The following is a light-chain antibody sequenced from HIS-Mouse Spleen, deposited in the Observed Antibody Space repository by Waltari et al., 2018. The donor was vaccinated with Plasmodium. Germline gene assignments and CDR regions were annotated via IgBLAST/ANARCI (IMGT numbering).Light chain of an antibody. Sequence: EIGMRQSQATLSGSPGERATLSCRASQGVSSNLAWYQQKPGQVPRLLIYGASTRATGIPARFSGSGSGTEFTLTISSLQSEDFAVYYCQQYNNWSFTFGPGTKVDIK. CDR2: GAS. V-gene: IGKV3-15*01. J-gene: IGKJ3*01. CDR3: QQYNNWSFT. CDR1: QGVSSN.